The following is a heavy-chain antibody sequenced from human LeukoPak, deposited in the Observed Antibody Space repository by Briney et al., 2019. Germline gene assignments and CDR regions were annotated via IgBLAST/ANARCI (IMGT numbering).Heavy chain of an antibody. D-gene: IGHD2-15*01. CDR3: AKQLGYCSDGSCYFPY. Sequence: GRFLRLSCAASGFTFSSSAMSWVRQAPGKGLEWVSAISNNGGYTYYADSVQGRFTISRDNSKSTLCLQMNSLRAEDTAVYYCAKQLGYCSDGSCYFPYWGQGTLVTVSS. CDR2: ISNNGGYT. V-gene: IGHV3-23*01. J-gene: IGHJ4*02. CDR1: GFTFSSSA.